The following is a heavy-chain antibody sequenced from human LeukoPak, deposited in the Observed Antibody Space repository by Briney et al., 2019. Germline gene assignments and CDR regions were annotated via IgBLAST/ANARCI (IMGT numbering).Heavy chain of an antibody. V-gene: IGHV3-23*01. J-gene: IGHJ4*02. CDR3: ARYCSSTSCYDY. Sequence: GGSLRLSCAASGFTFSSYAMSWVRQAPGKGLEWVSAISGSGGSTYYADSVKGRFTISRDNSKNTLYLQMNSLRAEDTAVYYCARYCSSTSCYDYWGQGTLVTVSS. CDR1: GFTFSSYA. D-gene: IGHD2-2*01. CDR2: ISGSGGST.